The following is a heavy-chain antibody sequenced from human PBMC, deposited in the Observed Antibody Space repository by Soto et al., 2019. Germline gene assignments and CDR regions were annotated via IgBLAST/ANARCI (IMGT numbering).Heavy chain of an antibody. Sequence: SXKVSYEASGYRXTSYAIALVRQAPGEGLEWMGWITAYNGKTNNAQKFQGRLTITTDTSASTADIEMRSLRSDDTAVYYCAREMTTMTFYDYWGQGTLVTVSS. V-gene: IGHV1-18*01. CDR2: ITAYNGKT. J-gene: IGHJ4*02. CDR1: GYRXTSYA. CDR3: AREMTTMTFYDY.